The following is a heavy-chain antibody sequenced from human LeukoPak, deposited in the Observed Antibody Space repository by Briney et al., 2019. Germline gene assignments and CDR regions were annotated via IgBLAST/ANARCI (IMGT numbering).Heavy chain of an antibody. Sequence: GGSLRLSCAASGFTFSSYAMSWARQAPGKGLEWVSAISGSGGSTYYADPVKGRFPISRDNSKNTLYLQMNSLRAEDTAVYYCAKDRSGPTIDYWGQGTLVTVSS. CDR3: AKDRSGPTIDY. CDR1: GFTFSSYA. V-gene: IGHV3-23*01. D-gene: IGHD3-16*02. J-gene: IGHJ4*02. CDR2: ISGSGGST.